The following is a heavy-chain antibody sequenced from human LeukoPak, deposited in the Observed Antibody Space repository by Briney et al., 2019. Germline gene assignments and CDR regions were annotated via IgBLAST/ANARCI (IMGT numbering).Heavy chain of an antibody. D-gene: IGHD6-13*01. CDR2: INSDGSLT. J-gene: IGHJ4*02. CDR3: ARALPGQQLVHFDY. Sequence: AGGSLRLSCAASGFTFSSYWMHWVRQAPGKGLVWVSRINSDGSLTRYADSVKGRFTISRDNAKNTLYLQMNSLRAEDTAVYYCARALPGQQLVHFDYWGQGTLVTVSS. CDR1: GFTFSSYW. V-gene: IGHV3-74*01.